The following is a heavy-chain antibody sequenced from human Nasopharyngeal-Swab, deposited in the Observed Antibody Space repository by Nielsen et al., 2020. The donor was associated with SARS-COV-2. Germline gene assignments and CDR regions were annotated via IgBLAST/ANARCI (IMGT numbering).Heavy chain of an antibody. J-gene: IGHJ5*02. V-gene: IGHV4-34*01. CDR2: INHSGST. Sequence: WIRQPPGKGLEWIGEINHSGSTNYNPSLKSRVTISVDTSKNQFSLKLSSVTVADTAVYYCAREERGYSSGWYSSWFDPWGQGTLVTVSS. D-gene: IGHD6-19*01. CDR3: AREERGYSSGWYSSWFDP.